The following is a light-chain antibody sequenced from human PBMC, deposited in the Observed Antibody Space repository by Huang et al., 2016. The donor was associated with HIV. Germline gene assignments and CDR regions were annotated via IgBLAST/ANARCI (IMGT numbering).Light chain of an antibody. Sequence: AIQMTQSPASLSASVGDRVTITCRASQGIRTDLDWYQQRLGKAPKLLVSAASHLQSGVPSRVSGSGSGTHFTLTISSLQPEDFATYYCLQGYTYPWTFGQGTRVEI. CDR2: AAS. CDR1: QGIRTD. V-gene: IGKV1-6*01. J-gene: IGKJ1*01. CDR3: LQGYTYPWT.